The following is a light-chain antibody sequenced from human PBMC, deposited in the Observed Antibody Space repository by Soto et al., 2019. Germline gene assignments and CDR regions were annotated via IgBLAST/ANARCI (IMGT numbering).Light chain of an antibody. CDR3: QQYESFSGT. J-gene: IGKJ1*01. V-gene: IGKV1-5*01. CDR2: GAS. CDR1: QSVSGY. Sequence: DIQMTQSPSTLSASAGHTVTLSCRASQSVSGYLAWYQQKPGEAPKLLIYGASGLPRGVPSRFSGSGSGTKFTLTIASLQPDDFATYYCQQYESFSGTFGQGTKVDIK.